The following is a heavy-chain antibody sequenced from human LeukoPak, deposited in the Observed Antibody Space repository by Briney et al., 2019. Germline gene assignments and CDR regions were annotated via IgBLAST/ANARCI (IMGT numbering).Heavy chain of an antibody. CDR1: GYTFTSYD. V-gene: IGHV1-8*03. CDR2: MNPNSGNT. J-gene: IGHJ5*02. Sequence: ASVKVSCKASGYTFTSYDINWVRQATGQGLEWMGWMNPNSGNTGYAQKFQGRVTITRNTSISTAYMELSSLRSEDTAVYYCARGKLLIVGATVGGWFDPWGQGTLVTVSS. D-gene: IGHD1-26*01. CDR3: ARGKLLIVGATVGGWFDP.